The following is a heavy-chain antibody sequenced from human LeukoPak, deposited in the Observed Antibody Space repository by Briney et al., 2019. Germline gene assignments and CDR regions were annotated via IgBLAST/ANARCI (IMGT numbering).Heavy chain of an antibody. CDR2: LGISGDYA. D-gene: IGHD3-9*01. CDR1: GFTLSSYA. CDR3: ARGGGGNSDFLTTYTGASLSFDY. V-gene: IGHV3-23*01. Sequence: PGGSLRLSCVASGFTLSSYAVSWVRQAPGKGLQWVSSLGISGDYAWYAGSVKGRFTISRDSSKNTLYLQTNRLGAEDTAVYYCARGGGGNSDFLTTYTGASLSFDYWGQGALVTVSS. J-gene: IGHJ4*02.